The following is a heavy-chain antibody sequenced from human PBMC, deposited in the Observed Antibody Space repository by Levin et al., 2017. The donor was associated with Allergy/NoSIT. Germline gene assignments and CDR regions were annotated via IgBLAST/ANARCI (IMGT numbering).Heavy chain of an antibody. CDR1: GGSISSSSYY. Sequence: SQTLSLTCTVSGGSISSSSYYWGWIRQPPGKGLEWIGSIYYSGSTYYNPSLKSRVTISVDTSKNQFSLKLSSVTAADTAVYYCTFEYGNFDYWGQGTLVTVSS. CDR2: IYYSGST. CDR3: TFEYGNFDY. V-gene: IGHV4-39*01. D-gene: IGHD3-10*01. J-gene: IGHJ4*02.